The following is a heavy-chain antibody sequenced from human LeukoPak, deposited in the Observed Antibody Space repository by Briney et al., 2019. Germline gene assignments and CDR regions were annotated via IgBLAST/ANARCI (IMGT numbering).Heavy chain of an antibody. D-gene: IGHD4-17*01. V-gene: IGHV4-59*11. CDR1: GGSISTHY. Sequence: SETLSLTCTFSGGSISTHYWTWVPHPPGKGLWWIGYVLYSGVTNYNPSLRSRITISVETSQNQFSLSLRSVTAADTAVYYCARDLTTVTKGFDIWGQGTMVTVSS. J-gene: IGHJ3*02. CDR3: ARDLTTVTKGFDI. CDR2: VLYSGVT.